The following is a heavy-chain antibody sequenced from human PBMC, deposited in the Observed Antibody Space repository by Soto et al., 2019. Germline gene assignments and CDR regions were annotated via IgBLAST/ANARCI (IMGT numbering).Heavy chain of an antibody. V-gene: IGHV5-10-1*01. J-gene: IGHJ6*02. Sequence: GESLKISCKGSGYSFTSYWISWVRQMPGKGLEWMGRIDPSDSYTNYSPSFQGHVTISADKSISTAYLQWSSLKASDTAMYYCASTNYYDSSGYYRYYGMDVWGQGTTVTVSS. D-gene: IGHD3-22*01. CDR2: IDPSDSYT. CDR3: ASTNYYDSSGYYRYYGMDV. CDR1: GYSFTSYW.